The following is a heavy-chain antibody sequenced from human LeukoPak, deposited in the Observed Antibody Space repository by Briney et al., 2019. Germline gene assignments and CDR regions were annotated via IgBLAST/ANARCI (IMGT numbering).Heavy chain of an antibody. CDR1: GGSFSGYY. CDR2: INHSGST. J-gene: IGHJ4*02. CDR3: AREPVPDTAMADDDY. V-gene: IGHV4-34*01. Sequence: ASETLSLTCAVYGGSFSGYYWSWIRQPPGKGLEWIGEINHSGSTNYNPSLKSRVTISVDTSKNQFSLKLSSVTAADTAVYYCAREPVPDTAMADDDYWGQGTLVTVSS. D-gene: IGHD5-18*01.